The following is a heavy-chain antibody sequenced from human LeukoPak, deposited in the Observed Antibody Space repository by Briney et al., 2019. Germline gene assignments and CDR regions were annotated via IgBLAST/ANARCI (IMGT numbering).Heavy chain of an antibody. Sequence: GGSLRLSCAASRFTVSSNYMSWVRQAPGKGLEWVSVIYSGGSTYYADSVKGRFTISRDNSKNTLYLQMNSLRAEDTAVYYCARHSGTNRDLYYFDDWGQGTLVTVSS. D-gene: IGHD2-8*01. V-gene: IGHV3-66*04. CDR2: IYSGGST. J-gene: IGHJ4*02. CDR3: ARHSGTNRDLYYFDD. CDR1: RFTVSSNY.